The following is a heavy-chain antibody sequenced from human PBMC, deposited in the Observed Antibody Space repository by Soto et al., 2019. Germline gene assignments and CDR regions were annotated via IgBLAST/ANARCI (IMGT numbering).Heavy chain of an antibody. CDR3: ARDQYDYVWGSYPLGDY. Sequence: QVQLVESGGGVVQPGRSLRLSCAASGFTFSSYGMHWVRQAPGKGLEWVAVIWYDGSNKYYADSVKGLITISRDNSKKTVYLQMNRLRAEDTAVYYCARDQYDYVWGSYPLGDYWGQGTLVSVSS. CDR1: GFTFSSYG. D-gene: IGHD3-16*02. V-gene: IGHV3-33*01. CDR2: IWYDGSNK. J-gene: IGHJ4*02.